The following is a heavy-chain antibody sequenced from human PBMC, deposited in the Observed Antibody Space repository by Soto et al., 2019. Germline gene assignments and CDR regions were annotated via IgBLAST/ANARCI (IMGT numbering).Heavy chain of an antibody. CDR3: AGGDSSGYLYAFDI. V-gene: IGHV1-46*01. D-gene: IGHD3-22*01. J-gene: IGHJ3*02. Sequence: GASVKVSCKASVYTFTSYYMHWVRQAPGQGLEWMGIINPSGGGTSSAQKFQGRVTMTRDTSTSTVYMELSSLRSEDTAVYYCAGGDSSGYLYAFDIWGQGTMVTVSS. CDR2: INPSGGGT. CDR1: VYTFTSYY.